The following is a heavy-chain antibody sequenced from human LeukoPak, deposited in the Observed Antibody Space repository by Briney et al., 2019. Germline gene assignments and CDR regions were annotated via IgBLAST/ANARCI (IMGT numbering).Heavy chain of an antibody. CDR2: IYTSGST. CDR1: GGSISSGSYY. Sequence: SETLSLTCTVSGGSISSGSYYWSWTRQPAGKGLEWIGRIYTSGSTNYNPSLKSRVTISVDTSKNQFSLKLSSVTAADTAVYYCARDAFYGDGYKFDYWGQGTLVTVSS. CDR3: ARDAFYGDGYKFDY. D-gene: IGHD5-24*01. J-gene: IGHJ4*02. V-gene: IGHV4-61*02.